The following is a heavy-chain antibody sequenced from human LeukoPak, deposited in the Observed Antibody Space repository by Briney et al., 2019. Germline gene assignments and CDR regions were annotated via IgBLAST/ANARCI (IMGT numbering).Heavy chain of an antibody. Sequence: SGTLSLTCAVSGGSISSSNWWSWVRQPPGKGLEWIGEISQSGSTNYNPSLKSRLTISVDRSNNHFSLKLTSVTAADTAVYYCASRWVLTGEPYWGRGTLVTVSS. CDR3: ASRWVLTGEPY. CDR1: GGSISSSNW. CDR2: ISQSGST. V-gene: IGHV4-4*02. D-gene: IGHD7-27*01. J-gene: IGHJ4*02.